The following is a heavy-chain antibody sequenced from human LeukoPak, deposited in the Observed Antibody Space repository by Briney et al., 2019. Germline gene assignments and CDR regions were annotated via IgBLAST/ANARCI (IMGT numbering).Heavy chain of an antibody. CDR3: ARWVADYDILTGHFDY. V-gene: IGHV3-11*01. Sequence: GGSLRLSCAASGFTFSDYYMSWIRQAPGKGLEWVSYISSSGSTTYYADSVKGRFTISRDNAKNSLYLQMNSLRAEDTAVYYCARWVADYDILTGHFDYWGQGTLVTVSS. J-gene: IGHJ4*02. CDR1: GFTFSDYY. CDR2: ISSSGSTT. D-gene: IGHD3-9*01.